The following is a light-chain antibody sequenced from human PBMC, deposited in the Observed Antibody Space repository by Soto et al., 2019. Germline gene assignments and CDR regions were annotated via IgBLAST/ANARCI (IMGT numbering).Light chain of an antibody. CDR2: DAS. J-gene: IGKJ5*01. V-gene: IGKV3-11*01. Sequence: EIVMTQSPAALSVSPGETATLSCRAIQNIYNDLAWYQQKPGQAPRLLLYDASNRATGVPARFSGSGSGTDFTLTVSSLEPEDFALYYCQQRSNWPPEITFGQGTRLEIK. CDR3: QQRSNWPPEIT. CDR1: QNIYND.